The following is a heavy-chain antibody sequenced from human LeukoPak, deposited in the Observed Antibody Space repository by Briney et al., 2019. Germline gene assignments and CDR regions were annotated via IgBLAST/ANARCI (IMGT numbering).Heavy chain of an antibody. D-gene: IGHD2-2*02. CDR1: DGPFSAYY. CDR3: ARVPDCSTTSCYTLGWLDP. V-gene: IGHV4-34*01. J-gene: IGHJ5*02. Sequence: SETLSLTCAVYDGPFSAYYWSWIRQPPGMGLEWIGEVNHSGTTNYNPSLKIRVTISVDTSKIQFSLKLTSLAAADTAVYYCARVPDCSTTSCYTLGWLDPWGQGTLVTVSS. CDR2: VNHSGTT.